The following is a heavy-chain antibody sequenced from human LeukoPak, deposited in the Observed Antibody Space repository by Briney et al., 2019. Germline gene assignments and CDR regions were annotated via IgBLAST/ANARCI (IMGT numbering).Heavy chain of an antibody. Sequence: PSETLSLTCAVYGGSFTDYFWSWIRQPPGKGLEWIGEIYHSGSTNYNPSLKSRVTISVDTSKNQFSLKLSSVTAADTAVYYCARGSDSRGYYFDHWGPGTLVTVSS. CDR1: GGSFTDYF. CDR2: IYHSGST. D-gene: IGHD3-22*01. V-gene: IGHV4-34*01. CDR3: ARGSDSRGYYFDH. J-gene: IGHJ4*02.